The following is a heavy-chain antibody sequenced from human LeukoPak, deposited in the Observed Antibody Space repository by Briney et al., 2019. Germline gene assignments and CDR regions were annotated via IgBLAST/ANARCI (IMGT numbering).Heavy chain of an antibody. CDR1: GFTFTTYW. Sequence: GGSLRLSCAASGFTFTTYWMHWVRQVPGKGLVWVARIKGDGSSTRHADSMKGRFTISRDNSKNTLYLQMNSLRAEDTAVYYCANPYYYGSGSYLWEDAFDIWGQGTMVTVSS. CDR3: ANPYYYGSGSYLWEDAFDI. D-gene: IGHD3-10*01. V-gene: IGHV3-74*01. J-gene: IGHJ3*02. CDR2: IKGDGSST.